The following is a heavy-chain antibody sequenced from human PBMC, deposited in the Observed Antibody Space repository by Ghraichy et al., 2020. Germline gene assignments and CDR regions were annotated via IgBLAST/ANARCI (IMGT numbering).Heavy chain of an antibody. Sequence: GGSLRLSCAASGFTFSSYSMNWVRQAPGKGLEWVSSISSSSSYIYYADSVKGRFTISRDNAKNSLYLQMNSLRAEDTAVYYCARDYCSSTSCSNTWFDPWGQGTLVTVSS. CDR2: ISSSSSYI. D-gene: IGHD2-2*01. V-gene: IGHV3-21*01. CDR1: GFTFSSYS. J-gene: IGHJ5*02. CDR3: ARDYCSSTSCSNTWFDP.